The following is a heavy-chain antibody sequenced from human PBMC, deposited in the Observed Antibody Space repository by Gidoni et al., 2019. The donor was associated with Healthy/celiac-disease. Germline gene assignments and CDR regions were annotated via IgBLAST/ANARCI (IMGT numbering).Heavy chain of an antibody. CDR1: GGSFSNYY. J-gene: IGHJ1*01. Sequence: QVQLQQWGAGLLKPSETLSLTCAVYGGSFSNYYWNWIRQPPGKGLEWIGEINHSGSTNYNPSLKSRVTISVDTSKNQFSLKLNSVTAADTAVYYCARGGLMNPRTGFQHWGQGTLVTVSS. CDR2: INHSGST. D-gene: IGHD1-1*01. CDR3: ARGGLMNPRTGFQH. V-gene: IGHV4-34*01.